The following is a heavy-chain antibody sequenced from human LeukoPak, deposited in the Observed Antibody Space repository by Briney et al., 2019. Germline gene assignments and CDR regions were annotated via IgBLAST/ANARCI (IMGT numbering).Heavy chain of an antibody. CDR3: ARGKRIQWQWLVQGFDY. J-gene: IGHJ4*02. Sequence: SETLSLTCAVYGGSFSGYYWSWIRQSPGKGLEWIGEINHSGSTNYNPSLKSRVTISVDTSKNQFSLKLSSATAADTAVYYCARGKRIQWQWLVQGFDYWGQGTLVTVSS. CDR2: INHSGST. V-gene: IGHV4-34*01. D-gene: IGHD6-19*01. CDR1: GGSFSGYY.